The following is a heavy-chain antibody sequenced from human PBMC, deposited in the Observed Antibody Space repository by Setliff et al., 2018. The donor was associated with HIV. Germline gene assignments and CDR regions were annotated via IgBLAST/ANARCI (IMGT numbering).Heavy chain of an antibody. Sequence: KTSETLSLTCNVSDGSISSSSYYWAWIRQPPGKGLEWIGTIYYVGNTYYRPSLKSRVTVSIDTSKNQFSLSLNSVTAADTAVYYCARQSGYTRGWDIFGLVAGSFDIWGQGTMVT. J-gene: IGHJ3*02. CDR1: DGSISSSSYY. V-gene: IGHV4-39*01. D-gene: IGHD3-3*01. CDR3: ARQSGYTRGWDIFGLVAGSFDI. CDR2: IYYVGNT.